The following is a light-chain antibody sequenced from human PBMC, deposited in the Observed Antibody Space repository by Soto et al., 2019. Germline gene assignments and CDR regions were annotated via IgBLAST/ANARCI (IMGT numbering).Light chain of an antibody. Sequence: QSALTQPASVSGSPGQSITISCTGTSSDVGGYNYVSWYQQHPGKAPKLMIYEVSNRPSGVSNRFSGSKSGNTASLTISGLQADDEDDYYCSSYTSSTRWVFGGGTKLTVL. CDR3: SSYTSSTRWV. J-gene: IGLJ3*02. V-gene: IGLV2-14*01. CDR1: SSDVGGYNY. CDR2: EVS.